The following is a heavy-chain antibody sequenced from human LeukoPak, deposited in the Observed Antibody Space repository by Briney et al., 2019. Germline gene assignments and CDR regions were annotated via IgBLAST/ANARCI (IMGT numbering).Heavy chain of an antibody. CDR3: ARTTAVDTAMVPHFDY. V-gene: IGHV1-46*01. CDR2: INPSGGST. J-gene: IGHJ4*02. CDR1: GGTFSSYA. Sequence: ASVKVSCKASGGTFSSYAISWVRQAPGQGLEWMGIINPSGGSTSYAQKFQGRVTMTRDTSTSTVYMELSSLRSEDTAVYYCARTTAVDTAMVPHFDYWGQGTLVTVSS. D-gene: IGHD5-18*01.